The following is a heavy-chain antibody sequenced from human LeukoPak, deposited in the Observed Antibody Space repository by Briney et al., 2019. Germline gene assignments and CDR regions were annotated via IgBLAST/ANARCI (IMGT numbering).Heavy chain of an antibody. CDR1: GFTFSGSA. V-gene: IGHV3-73*01. D-gene: IGHD6-19*01. Sequence: GGSLRLSCAASGFTFSGSAMHWVRQASGKGLEWVGRIRSKANSYATAYAASVKGRFTISRDDSKNTAYPQMNSLKTEDTAVYYCTRRGQWLVDYWGQGTLVTVSS. CDR3: TRRGQWLVDY. J-gene: IGHJ4*02. CDR2: IRSKANSYAT.